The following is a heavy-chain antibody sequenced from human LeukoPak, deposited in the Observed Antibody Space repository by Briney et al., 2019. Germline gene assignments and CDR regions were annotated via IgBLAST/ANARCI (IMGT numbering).Heavy chain of an antibody. CDR1: RGTFSSYA. Sequence: ASVKVSCKASRGTFSSYAISWVRQAPGQGLEWMGRIIPILGIANYAQKFQGRVTITADKSTSTAYMELSSLRSEDTAVYYCATPPLTSVAPFDYWGQGTLVTVSS. CDR3: ATPPLTSVAPFDY. V-gene: IGHV1-69*04. CDR2: IIPILGIA. J-gene: IGHJ4*02. D-gene: IGHD4-23*01.